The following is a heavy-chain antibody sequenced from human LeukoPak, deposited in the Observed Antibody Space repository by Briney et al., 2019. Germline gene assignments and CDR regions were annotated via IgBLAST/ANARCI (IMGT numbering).Heavy chain of an antibody. Sequence: GGSLRLSCAASGFTFSSYAMSWVRQAPGKGLEWVSAISGSGGSTYYADSVKGRFTISRDNSKNTLYLQMNSLRAEDTAVYYCARQWSSRIAVAGTGDFDYWGQGTLVTVSS. CDR2: ISGSGGST. D-gene: IGHD6-19*01. V-gene: IGHV3-23*01. CDR1: GFTFSSYA. J-gene: IGHJ4*02. CDR3: ARQWSSRIAVAGTGDFDY.